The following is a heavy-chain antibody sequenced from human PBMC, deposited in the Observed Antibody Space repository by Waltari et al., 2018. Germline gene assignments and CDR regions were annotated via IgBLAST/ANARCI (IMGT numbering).Heavy chain of an antibody. V-gene: IGHV3-9*01. CDR1: GFTFDDYA. Sequence: EVQLVESGGGLVQPGRSLRLSCAASGFTFDDYAMHWVRQAPGKGLGWGSGISWNRGSIGYADSVKGRFTISRDNAKNSLYLQMNSLRAEDTALYYCAKDMMDFEDIVGEHGMDVWGQGTTVTVSS. J-gene: IGHJ6*02. D-gene: IGHD2-15*01. CDR3: AKDMMDFEDIVGEHGMDV. CDR2: ISWNRGSI.